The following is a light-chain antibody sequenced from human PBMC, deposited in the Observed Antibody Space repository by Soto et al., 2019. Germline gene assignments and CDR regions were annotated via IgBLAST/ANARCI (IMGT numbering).Light chain of an antibody. CDR1: SSDVGGYNY. Sequence: QSALTQPRSVSGSPGQSVTISCTGTSSDVGGYNYVSWYQQHPGKAPKLMIYDVSKQPSGVPDRFSGSKSGNTASLTISGIKADDEADYYCCSYAGSRYVFGTGPKLTVL. CDR2: DVS. V-gene: IGLV2-11*01. CDR3: CSYAGSRYV. J-gene: IGLJ1*01.